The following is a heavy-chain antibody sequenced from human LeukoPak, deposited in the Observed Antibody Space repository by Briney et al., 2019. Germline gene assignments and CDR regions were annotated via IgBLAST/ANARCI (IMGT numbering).Heavy chain of an antibody. Sequence: PGGSLRLSCAASGFTVSSNYMSWVRQAPGKGLEWVSVIYSGGSTYYADSVKGRFTISRDNSKNTLYLQMNSLRAEDTAVYYCARAPTTVTPYYYYYYGMDVWGQGTTVTVSS. CDR2: IYSGGST. D-gene: IGHD4-17*01. J-gene: IGHJ6*02. CDR1: GFTVSSNY. V-gene: IGHV3-66*01. CDR3: ARAPTTVTPYYYYYYGMDV.